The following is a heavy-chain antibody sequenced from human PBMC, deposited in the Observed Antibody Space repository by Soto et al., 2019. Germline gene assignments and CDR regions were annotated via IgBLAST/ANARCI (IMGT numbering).Heavy chain of an antibody. CDR3: ARLYGDYAQAFDI. Sequence: QLQLQESGPGLVKPSEPLSLTCTVSGGSISSSSYYWGWIRQPPGKGLEWIGSIYYSGSTYYNPSLKSRVTISVDTSKNHSSLKLSSVTAADTAVYYCARLYGDYAQAFDIWGQGTMVTVSS. CDR1: GGSISSSSYY. J-gene: IGHJ3*02. D-gene: IGHD4-17*01. CDR2: IYYSGST. V-gene: IGHV4-39*02.